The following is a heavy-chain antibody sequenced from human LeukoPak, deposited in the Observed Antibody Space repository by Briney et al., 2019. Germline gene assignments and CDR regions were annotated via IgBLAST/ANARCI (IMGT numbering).Heavy chain of an antibody. CDR3: VSSRLRTYYYYYMDV. CDR1: GGTFSSYA. Sequence: ASVKVSCKASGGTFSSYAISWVRQAPGQGLEWMGGIIPIFGTANYAQKFQGRVTITADESTSTAYMELSSLRSEDTAVYYCVSSRLRTYYYYYMDVWGKGTTVTVSS. V-gene: IGHV1-69*13. CDR2: IIPIFGTA. J-gene: IGHJ6*03. D-gene: IGHD5-12*01.